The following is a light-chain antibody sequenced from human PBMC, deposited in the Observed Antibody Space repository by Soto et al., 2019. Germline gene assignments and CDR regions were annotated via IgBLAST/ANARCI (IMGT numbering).Light chain of an antibody. V-gene: IGLV2-14*03. CDR1: SGDVGAYDY. CDR2: DVS. CDR3: NSYLTSIVA. J-gene: IGLJ2*01. Sequence: QPVLTQPASVSGSLGQSITISCTGTSGDVGAYDYVSWYQQHPGKAPKLMIFDVSSRPSGISNRFSGSKSGNTASLTISGLQAEDEADYYCNSYLTSIVAFGGGTKLTVL.